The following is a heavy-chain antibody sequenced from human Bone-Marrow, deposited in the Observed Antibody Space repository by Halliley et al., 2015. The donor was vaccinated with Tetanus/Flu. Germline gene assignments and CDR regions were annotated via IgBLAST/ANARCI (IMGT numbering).Heavy chain of an antibody. CDR1: GFSLSDATMG. V-gene: IGHV2-26*01. Sequence: LVKPTQTLTLTCTVSGFSLSDATMGMSWIRQPPGKALEWLAHIFSNDEKSYNTSLNSRLTISKDTSKSHVVLTMTNMDPVDTATYFCARIHNGNAFDIWGPGTMVTVSS. CDR3: ARIHNGNAFDI. CDR2: IFSNDEK. D-gene: IGHD1-20*01. J-gene: IGHJ3*02.